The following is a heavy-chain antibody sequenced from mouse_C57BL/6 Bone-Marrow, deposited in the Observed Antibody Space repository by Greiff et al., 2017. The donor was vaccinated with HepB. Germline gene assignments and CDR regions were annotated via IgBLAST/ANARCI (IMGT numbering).Heavy chain of an antibody. D-gene: IGHD2-3*01. CDR3: ARDGYYPYYFDY. V-gene: IGHV5-9*01. CDR1: GFTFSSYT. Sequence: EVKLEESGGGLVKPGGSLKLSCAASGFTFSSYTMSWVRQTPEKRLEWVATISCGGGNTYYPDSVKGRFTISRDNAKNTLYLQMSSLRSEDTALYYCARDGYYPYYFDYWGQGTTLTVSS. J-gene: IGHJ2*01. CDR2: ISCGGGNT.